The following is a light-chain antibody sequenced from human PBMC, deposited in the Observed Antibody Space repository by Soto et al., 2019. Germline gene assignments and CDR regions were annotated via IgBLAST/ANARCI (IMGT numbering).Light chain of an antibody. Sequence: EIVLTQSPGTLSLSPGERATLSCRASQSVANNYLAWYQQKPGQAPRLLIYGASIRATGVPYRFSGSGSGTDVTLTITRLEPEDSAVYYCQQYGTSPLMFTFGQGTNLGVK. J-gene: IGKJ2*01. CDR1: QSVANNY. V-gene: IGKV3-20*01. CDR2: GAS. CDR3: QQYGTSPLMFT.